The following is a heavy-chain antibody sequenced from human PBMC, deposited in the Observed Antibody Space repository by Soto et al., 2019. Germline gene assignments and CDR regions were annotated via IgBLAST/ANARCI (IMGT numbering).Heavy chain of an antibody. CDR3: ARELGYCSSTSCYTNWFDP. J-gene: IGHJ5*02. V-gene: IGHV4-59*01. CDR1: GGSISSYY. D-gene: IGHD2-2*01. Sequence: SETLSVTWTVSGGSISSYYWSWIRQPPGKGLEWIGYIYYSGSTNYNPSLKSRVTISVDTSKNQFSLKLSSVTAADTAVYYCARELGYCSSTSCYTNWFDPWGQGTLVTVSS. CDR2: IYYSGST.